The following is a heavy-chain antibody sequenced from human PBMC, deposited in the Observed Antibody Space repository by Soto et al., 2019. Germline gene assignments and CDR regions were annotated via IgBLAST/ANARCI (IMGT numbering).Heavy chain of an antibody. Sequence: HPGGSLRLSCSGSGFTFSNYALTWVRQAPGKGLEWVSALSGSGGSTYYADSVKGRLTISRDNSKNTLYLQVNSLRAEDTAVYYCAKTIRRAGGSCSSTWCYGVMDVWGKGTTVTVSS. V-gene: IGHV3-23*01. J-gene: IGHJ6*04. CDR1: GFTFSNYA. CDR3: AKTIRRAGGSCSSTWCYGVMDV. D-gene: IGHD2-2*01. CDR2: LSGSGGST.